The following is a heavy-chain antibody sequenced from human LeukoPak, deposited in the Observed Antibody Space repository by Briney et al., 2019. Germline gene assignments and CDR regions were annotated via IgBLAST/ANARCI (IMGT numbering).Heavy chain of an antibody. CDR1: GGSISSYY. Sequence: PSETLSLTSTVSGGSISSYYWSWIRQPPGKGLEWIGYIYYSGSTNYNPSLKSRVTISVDTSNNQFSLKLSSVTAADTAVYYCARDLGYNYDYWGQGTLVTVSS. V-gene: IGHV4-59*01. J-gene: IGHJ4*02. CDR3: ARDLGYNYDY. CDR2: IYYSGST. D-gene: IGHD5-24*01.